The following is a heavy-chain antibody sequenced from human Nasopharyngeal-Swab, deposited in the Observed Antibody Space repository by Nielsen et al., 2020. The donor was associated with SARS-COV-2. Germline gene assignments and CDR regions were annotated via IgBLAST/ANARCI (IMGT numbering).Heavy chain of an antibody. J-gene: IGHJ3*02. CDR2: IDWDDDK. D-gene: IGHD3-22*01. CDR3: ARSLPYYYDSSGYYPRYDAFDI. V-gene: IGHV2-70*01. CDR1: GFSLTTHGVG. Sequence: SGPTLVKPTQTLTLTCTFSGFSLTTHGVGVGWIRQPPGKALEWLALIDWDDDKYYSTSLKTRLTISKDTSKNQVVLTMTNMDPVDTATYYCARSLPYYYDSSGYYPRYDAFDIWGQGTMVTVSS.